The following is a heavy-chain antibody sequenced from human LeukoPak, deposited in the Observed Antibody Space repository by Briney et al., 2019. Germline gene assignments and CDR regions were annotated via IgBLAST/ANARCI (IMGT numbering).Heavy chain of an antibody. Sequence: GGSLRLSCAASGFTFSTYSMNWVRQAPGKGLEWVSSITSSSRYIYHADSVKGRFTISRDNSKSTLYLQMSSLRAEDTALYYCAKAGYTSSWPLDYWGQGTLVTVSS. CDR2: ITSSSRYI. D-gene: IGHD6-13*01. CDR3: AKAGYTSSWPLDY. V-gene: IGHV3-21*04. CDR1: GFTFSTYS. J-gene: IGHJ4*02.